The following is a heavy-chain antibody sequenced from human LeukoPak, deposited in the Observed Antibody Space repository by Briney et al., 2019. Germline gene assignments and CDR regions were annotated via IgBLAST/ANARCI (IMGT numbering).Heavy chain of an antibody. CDR2: IYYSGST. Sequence: SETLSLTCTVSGGSISSYYWRWLRQPPGKGLEWIGYIYYSGSTNYNPSLKSRVTIPVDTSKNQFSLKRSSVTAADTAVYYCARAASSFDYGGQGTLVTVSS. D-gene: IGHD6-6*01. CDR1: GGSISSYY. CDR3: ARAASSFDY. J-gene: IGHJ4*02. V-gene: IGHV4-59*01.